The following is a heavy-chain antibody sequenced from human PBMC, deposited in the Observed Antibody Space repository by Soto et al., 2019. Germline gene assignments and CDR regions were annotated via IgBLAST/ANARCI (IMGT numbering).Heavy chain of an antibody. J-gene: IGHJ4*02. Sequence: QVQLVESGGGVVQPGRSLRLSCAASGFTFSSYGMHWVRQAPGKGLEWVAVIWYDGSNKYYADSVKGRFTTSRDNSKNTLYLQMNSLRAEDTAVYYCARYWRGVPYDSWGQGTLVTVSS. CDR1: GFTFSSYG. V-gene: IGHV3-33*01. CDR3: ARYWRGVPYDS. D-gene: IGHD3-3*01. CDR2: IWYDGSNK.